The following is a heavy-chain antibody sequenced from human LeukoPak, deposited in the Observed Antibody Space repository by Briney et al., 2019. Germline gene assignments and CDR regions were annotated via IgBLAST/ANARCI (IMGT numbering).Heavy chain of an antibody. CDR3: ARRRTYGSGSLDY. Sequence: GGSLRLSCAASGFTFSTYAVNWVRQAPGKGLEWVSAISSSGGTTYYADSVKGRFSISRDNSKNTLYLRMNSLRAEDTAIYYCARRRTYGSGSLDYWGQGTLVTVSS. V-gene: IGHV3-23*01. CDR1: GFTFSTYA. D-gene: IGHD3-10*01. J-gene: IGHJ4*02. CDR2: ISSSGGTT.